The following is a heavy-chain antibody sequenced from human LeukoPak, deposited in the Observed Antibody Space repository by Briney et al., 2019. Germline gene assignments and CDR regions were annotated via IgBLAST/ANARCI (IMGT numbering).Heavy chain of an antibody. CDR3: ARVVAYCTNGVCRPEY. V-gene: IGHV1-18*01. D-gene: IGHD2-8*01. CDR2: ISAYNGNT. CDR1: GYTFTNYG. Sequence: GASVKVSCKASGYTFTNYGISWVRQAPGQGLEWMGWISAYNGNTNYAQKIQGRVTMTTDTSTSTAYMELRSLRSDDTAVYYCARVVAYCTNGVCRPEYWGQGTLVTVSS. J-gene: IGHJ4*02.